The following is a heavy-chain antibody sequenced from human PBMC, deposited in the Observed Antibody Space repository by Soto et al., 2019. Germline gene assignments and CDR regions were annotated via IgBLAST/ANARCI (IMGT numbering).Heavy chain of an antibody. V-gene: IGHV1-3*01. Sequence: GASVKVSCKASGYTFTSYAMHWVRQAPGQRLEWMGWINAGNGNTKYSQKFQGRVTITRDTSASTAYMELSSLRSEDTAVYYCAREGRFLEWFTVYYYMDVWGKGTTVTVSS. CDR3: AREGRFLEWFTVYYYMDV. CDR2: INAGNGNT. CDR1: GYTFTSYA. D-gene: IGHD3-3*01. J-gene: IGHJ6*03.